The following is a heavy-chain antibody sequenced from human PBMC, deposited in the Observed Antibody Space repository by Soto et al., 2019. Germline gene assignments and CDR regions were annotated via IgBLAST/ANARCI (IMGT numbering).Heavy chain of an antibody. D-gene: IGHD3-3*01. CDR3: ARVPYDFWSGYYPGGYYYGMDV. J-gene: IGHJ6*02. CDR2: IYHSGST. Sequence: QLQLQESGSGLVKPSQTLSLTCAVSGGSISSGGYSWSWIRQPPGKGLEWIGYIYHSGSTYYNPSLKSRVTISVDRSTNQFSLKLSSVTAADTAVYYCARVPYDFWSGYYPGGYYYGMDVWGQGTTVTVSS. CDR1: GGSISSGGYS. V-gene: IGHV4-30-2*01.